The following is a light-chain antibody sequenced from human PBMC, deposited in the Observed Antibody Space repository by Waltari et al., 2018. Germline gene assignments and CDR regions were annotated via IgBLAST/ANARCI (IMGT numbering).Light chain of an antibody. Sequence: AIQLTQSPSSLSASVGDSVTITCRASQGISSALAWYQQKPGKAPKLLIYDASSLESGVPSRFSGSGSGTDFTLTISSLQPEDFATYYCQQFNNYPLFGGGTKVEIK. CDR3: QQFNNYPL. J-gene: IGKJ4*01. CDR1: QGISSA. V-gene: IGKV1D-13*01. CDR2: DAS.